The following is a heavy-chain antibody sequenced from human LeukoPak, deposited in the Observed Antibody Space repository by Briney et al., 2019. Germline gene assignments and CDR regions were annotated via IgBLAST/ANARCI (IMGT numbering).Heavy chain of an antibody. CDR3: ARERQNKDFWSGGDY. D-gene: IGHD3-3*01. CDR1: GFTFISYN. Sequence: PGGSLRLSCAASGFTFISYNMNWVRQAPGKGLEWVANIKQDGSEKYYVDSVKGRFTISRDNAKNSLYLQMNTLRPEDTAVYYCARERQNKDFWSGGDYWGQGTLVTVSS. CDR2: IKQDGSEK. J-gene: IGHJ4*02. V-gene: IGHV3-7*01.